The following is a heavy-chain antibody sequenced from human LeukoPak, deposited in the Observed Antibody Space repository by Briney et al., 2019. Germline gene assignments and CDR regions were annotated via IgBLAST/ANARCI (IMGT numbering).Heavy chain of an antibody. CDR2: INHSGST. CDR3: ARGPSVYDFWSGHRRPFVDY. J-gene: IGHJ4*02. V-gene: IGHV4-34*01. CDR1: GGSFSGYY. D-gene: IGHD3-3*01. Sequence: SETLSLTCAVYGGSFSGYYWSWIRQPPGKGLEWIGEINHSGSTNYNPSLKSRVTISVDTSKNQFSLKLSSVTAADTAVYYCARGPSVYDFWSGHRRPFVDYWGQGTLVTVSS.